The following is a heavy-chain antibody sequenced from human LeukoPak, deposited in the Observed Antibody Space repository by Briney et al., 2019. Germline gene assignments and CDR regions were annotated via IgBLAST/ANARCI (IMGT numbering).Heavy chain of an antibody. CDR2: MSSSGSTI. CDR3: ARDFYGDFSKFDY. V-gene: IGHV3-48*03. Sequence: GGSLRLSCAASGFTFSNYEMNWVRQAPGKGLEWVSYMSSSGSTIYYADSVKGRFTISRDNAKNSLYLQMNSLRAEDTAFYYCARDFYGDFSKFDYWGQGILVTVSS. CDR1: GFTFSNYE. J-gene: IGHJ4*02. D-gene: IGHD4-17*01.